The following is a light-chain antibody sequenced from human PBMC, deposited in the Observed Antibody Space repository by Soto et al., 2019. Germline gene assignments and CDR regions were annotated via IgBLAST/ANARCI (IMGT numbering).Light chain of an antibody. V-gene: IGKV4-1*01. J-gene: IGKJ2*01. CDR3: QQYFNPPYT. CDR1: QSVLYRSNSKNY. CDR2: WAS. Sequence: DIVMTQSPDSLAVSLGERAAINCKSSQSVLYRSNSKNYLAWYQQKAGQAPKLLIYWASTRESGVPDRFSGSGSGTDFTLTICSLQAEDVAVYYCQQYFNPPYTFGQGTKLEIK.